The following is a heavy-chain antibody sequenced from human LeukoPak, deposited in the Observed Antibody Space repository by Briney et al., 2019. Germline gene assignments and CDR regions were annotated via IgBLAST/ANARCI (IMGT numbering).Heavy chain of an antibody. D-gene: IGHD7-27*01. CDR3: ARLGFSPI. Sequence: PSETLSLTCAVYGGSLSGYYWSWIRQPPGKGLEWIGEINHSGSANYNPPLKSRVTISVDTSKNQFSLKLSSVTAADTAVYYCARLGFSPIWGQGTTVVVSS. CDR2: INHSGSA. V-gene: IGHV4-34*01. J-gene: IGHJ6*02. CDR1: GGSLSGYY.